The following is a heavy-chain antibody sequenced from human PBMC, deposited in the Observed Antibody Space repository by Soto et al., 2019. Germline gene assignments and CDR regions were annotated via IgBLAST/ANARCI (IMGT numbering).Heavy chain of an antibody. CDR1: GFTFSNYW. D-gene: IGHD3-3*01. CDR2: IRQDGSEE. J-gene: IGHJ6*02. Sequence: PGGSLRLSCTASGFTFSNYWMSWVRQAPGKGLEWVANIRQDGSEEYYVDSVKGRFTISRDNAKNSLYLQMDSLRAEDTAVYYCAKDRKYYDFWSGYHTNFYGMDVWGQGTTVTVSS. V-gene: IGHV3-7*03. CDR3: AKDRKYYDFWSGYHTNFYGMDV.